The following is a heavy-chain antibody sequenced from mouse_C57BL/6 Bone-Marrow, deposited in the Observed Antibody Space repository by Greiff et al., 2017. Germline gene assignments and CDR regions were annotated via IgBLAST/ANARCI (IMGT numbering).Heavy chain of an antibody. V-gene: IGHV5-15*01. CDR1: GFTFSDYG. Sequence: EVQLVESGGGLVQPGGSLKLSCAASGFTFSDYGMAWVRQAPRKGPEWVAFISNLAYSIYSADTVTGRFTISRANAKNTLYLEMSILRSEDTAMYYCARDDGYYGYYAMDYWGQGTSVTVSS. D-gene: IGHD2-3*01. CDR2: ISNLAYSI. J-gene: IGHJ4*01. CDR3: ARDDGYYGYYAMDY.